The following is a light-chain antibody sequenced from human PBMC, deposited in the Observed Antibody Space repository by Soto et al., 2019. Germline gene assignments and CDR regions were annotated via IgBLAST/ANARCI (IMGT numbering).Light chain of an antibody. J-gene: IGKJ1*01. V-gene: IGKV3-20*01. CDR1: QSVSSSF. Sequence: EIVLTQSPGTLSLSPGERATLSCRASQSVSSSFLAWYQQKPGQAPRLLIYGASSRATGIPGRFSGSGSGTHFTLTISRLEPEDYAVYFCQQYGSSPWTFGQGTKVEIK. CDR2: GAS. CDR3: QQYGSSPWT.